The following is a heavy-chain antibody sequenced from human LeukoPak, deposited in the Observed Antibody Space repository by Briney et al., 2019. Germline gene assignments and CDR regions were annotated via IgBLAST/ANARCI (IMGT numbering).Heavy chain of an antibody. V-gene: IGHV3-30*03. CDR1: GFTFSSYG. Sequence: GRSLRLSCAASGFTFSSYGMHWVRQAPGKGLEWVAVISYDGSNKYYADSVKGRFTISRDNSKSTLYLQMNSLRADDTAVYFCARAKGMADRSAYYLDYWGQGTLVTVSS. CDR2: ISYDGSNK. J-gene: IGHJ4*02. CDR3: ARAKGMADRSAYYLDY. D-gene: IGHD3-22*01.